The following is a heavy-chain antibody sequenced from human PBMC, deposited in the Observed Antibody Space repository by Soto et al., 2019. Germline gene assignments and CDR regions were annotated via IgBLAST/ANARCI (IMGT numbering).Heavy chain of an antibody. D-gene: IGHD1-26*01. V-gene: IGHV3-15*01. CDR1: GFTFSNAW. J-gene: IGHJ3*02. Sequence: VGSLRLSCAASGFTFSNAWMSWVRQAPGKGLEWVGRIKSKTDGGTTDYAAPVKGRFTISRDDSKNTLYLQMNSLKTEDTAVYYCTTAVGTVGAMLNDAFDIWGQGTMVT. CDR2: IKSKTDGGTT. CDR3: TTAVGTVGAMLNDAFDI.